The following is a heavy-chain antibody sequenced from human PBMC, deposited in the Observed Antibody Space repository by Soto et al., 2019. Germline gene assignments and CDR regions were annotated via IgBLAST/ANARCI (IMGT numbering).Heavy chain of an antibody. CDR3: ARVLGIAARILTY. CDR1: GYTFSGYY. D-gene: IGHD6-6*01. J-gene: IGHJ4*02. V-gene: IGHV1-2*02. Sequence: ASVKVSCKASGYTFSGYYMHWVRQAPGQGLEWMGWINPNSGATNSAQKFQGRVTMTWDTSITSAYMELSSLTSGDTAVYFCARVLGIAARILTYWGQGTLVTVSS. CDR2: INPNSGAT.